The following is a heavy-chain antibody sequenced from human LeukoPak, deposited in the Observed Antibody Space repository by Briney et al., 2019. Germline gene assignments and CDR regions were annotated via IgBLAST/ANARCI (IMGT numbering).Heavy chain of an antibody. J-gene: IGHJ4*02. CDR3: QRITIFGVIIDFDY. CDR1: GYAFTSYG. V-gene: IGHV1-18*01. D-gene: IGHD3-3*01. Sequence: ASVKVSCKASGYAFTSYGINWVRQAPGQGLEWMGWISVNNGNTHYAQKFQGRVTMTTDTSTSTAYMEVRSLRSDGTAVYYCQRITIFGVIIDFDYWGQGTLVTVSS. CDR2: ISVNNGNT.